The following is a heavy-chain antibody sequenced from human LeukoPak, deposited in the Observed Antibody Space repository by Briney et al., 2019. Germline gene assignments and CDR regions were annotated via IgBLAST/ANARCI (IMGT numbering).Heavy chain of an antibody. Sequence: GESLKISCKGSGYTFTNYWIGWVRPMPGKGLEWRGIIYPGDSDTSYSPSFQGQVTISADKSISTAYLQWSSLKASDTAIYCCARQGSGYDRDPFDYWGQGTLVTVSS. CDR3: ARQGSGYDRDPFDY. J-gene: IGHJ4*02. CDR2: IYPGDSDT. V-gene: IGHV5-51*01. CDR1: GYTFTNYW. D-gene: IGHD5-12*01.